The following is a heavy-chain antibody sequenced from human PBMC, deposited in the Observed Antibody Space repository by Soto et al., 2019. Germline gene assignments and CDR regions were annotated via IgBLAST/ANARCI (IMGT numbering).Heavy chain of an antibody. V-gene: IGHV3-23*01. Sequence: PVGSLRLSCAASGFTFSSYAMSWVRQAPGKGPEWVSAISASGGSTYYADSVKGRFTISRDSSKNTLYLQMNSLRAEDTAVYYCVKVLYVTMIVVVSAFDCWGQGTLVTVSS. CDR3: VKVLYVTMIVVVSAFDC. CDR2: ISASGGST. CDR1: GFTFSSYA. J-gene: IGHJ4*02. D-gene: IGHD3-22*01.